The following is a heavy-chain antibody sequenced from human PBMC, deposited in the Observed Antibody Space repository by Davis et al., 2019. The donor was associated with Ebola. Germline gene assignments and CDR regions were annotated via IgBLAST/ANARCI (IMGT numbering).Heavy chain of an antibody. CDR2: INHSGST. CDR1: GGSFSGYY. Sequence: PSETLSLTCAVYGGSFSGYYWSWIRQPPGKGLEWIGEINHSGSTNYNPSLKSRVTISVDTSKNQFSLKLSSVTAADTAVYYCAKDRGVGGYYHYMDVWGKGTTVTVSS. V-gene: IGHV4-34*01. D-gene: IGHD3-16*01. CDR3: AKDRGVGGYYHYMDV. J-gene: IGHJ6*03.